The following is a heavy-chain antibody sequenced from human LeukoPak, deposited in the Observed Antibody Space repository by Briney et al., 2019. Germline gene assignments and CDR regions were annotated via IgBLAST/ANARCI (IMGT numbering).Heavy chain of an antibody. D-gene: IGHD3-22*01. V-gene: IGHV4-30-4*01. CDR1: GGSISSGDYY. CDR2: IYYSGST. CDR3: ARTGGYYYDSSGYYYGY. J-gene: IGHJ4*02. Sequence: PSETLSLTCTVSGGSISSGDYYWSWIRQPPGKGLEWIVYIYYSGSTYYNPSLKSRVTISVDTSKNQFSLKLSSVTAADTAVYYGARTGGYYYDSSGYYYGYWGQGTLVTVSS.